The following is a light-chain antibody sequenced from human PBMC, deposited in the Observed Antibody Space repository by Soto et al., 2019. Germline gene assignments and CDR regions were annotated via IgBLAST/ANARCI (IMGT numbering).Light chain of an antibody. CDR1: QGISSY. V-gene: IGKV1-8*01. CDR2: AAS. Sequence: AIRMTQSPSSFSASTGDRVTITCRASQGISSYLAWYQQKPWKAPNLLIYAASTLQSGVPSRFSGSGSGTDFTLTISCLQSEDFATYYCQQYYSYPRTFGPGTKVDIK. J-gene: IGKJ3*01. CDR3: QQYYSYPRT.